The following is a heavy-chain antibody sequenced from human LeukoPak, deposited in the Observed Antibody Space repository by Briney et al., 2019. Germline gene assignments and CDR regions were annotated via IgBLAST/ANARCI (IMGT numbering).Heavy chain of an antibody. CDR2: IWYDGSKT. V-gene: IGHV3-33*01. CDR1: GFTFSTYG. J-gene: IGHJ3*02. D-gene: IGHD6-25*01. Sequence: GFLRLSCAASGFTFSTYGMHWVRQSPGKGLEWVAVIWYDGSKTHYRDSVKGRFTISRDNSKNTLYLEMNSLRAEDTAVYYCARDTAQRAFDIWGQGTMIIVSS. CDR3: ARDTAQRAFDI.